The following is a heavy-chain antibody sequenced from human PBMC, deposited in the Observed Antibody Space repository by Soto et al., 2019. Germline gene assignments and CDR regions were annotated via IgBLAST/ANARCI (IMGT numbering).Heavy chain of an antibody. J-gene: IGHJ6*02. CDR2: TYYRSKWYN. CDR3: ARDDTYSSSLVHYYYGMDV. D-gene: IGHD6-6*01. Sequence: SQTLSLTCAISVDSVSSNSAAWNWIRQSPSRGLEWLGRTYYRSKWYNDYAVSVKSRITINPDTSKNQFSLQLNSVTPEDTAVYYCARDDTYSSSLVHYYYGMDVWGQGTTVTVSS. CDR1: VDSVSSNSAA. V-gene: IGHV6-1*01.